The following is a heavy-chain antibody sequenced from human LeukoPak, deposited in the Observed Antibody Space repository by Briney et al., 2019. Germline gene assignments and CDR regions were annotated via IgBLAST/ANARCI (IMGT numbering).Heavy chain of an antibody. V-gene: IGHV3-74*01. J-gene: IGHJ4*02. Sequence: GGSLRLSCAASGFTLRSYWMHWVRQAPGKGLVWVSRIESDGSSTTYADSVKGRFTISRDNAKNTLYLQMNSLRVEDTAVYYCERNPRYYGNSGRSAYWGQGTLVTVSS. CDR2: IESDGSST. CDR3: ERNPRYYGNSGRSAY. D-gene: IGHD3-22*01. CDR1: GFTLRSYW.